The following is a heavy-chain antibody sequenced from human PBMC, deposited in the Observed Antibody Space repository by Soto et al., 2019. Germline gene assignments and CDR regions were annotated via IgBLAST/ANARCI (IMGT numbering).Heavy chain of an antibody. D-gene: IGHD3-22*01. V-gene: IGHV4-59*12. CDR3: ARDHDSSVYYYSDF. CDR2: IYYSGST. Sequence: PSETLSLTCTVSGGSISSYYWSWIRQPPGKGLEWIGYIYYSGSTNYNPSLKSRVTISIDTSKNQFSLKLSSVTAADTAVYYCARDHDSSVYYYSDFWGQGTLVTVSS. CDR1: GGSISSYY. J-gene: IGHJ4*02.